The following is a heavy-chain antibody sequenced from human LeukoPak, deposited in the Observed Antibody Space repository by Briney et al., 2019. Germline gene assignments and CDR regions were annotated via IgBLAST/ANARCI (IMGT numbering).Heavy chain of an antibody. CDR1: GFTFISYG. D-gene: IGHD3-22*01. Sequence: RGGSLRLSCAASGFTFISYGMSWVRQAPGKGLEWVSAISGSGGSTYYADSVKGRFTISRDNSKNTLYLQMNSLRAEDTAVYYCAKPGTYDSSGYENYFDYWGQGTLVTVSS. CDR2: ISGSGGST. CDR3: AKPGTYDSSGYENYFDY. V-gene: IGHV3-23*01. J-gene: IGHJ4*02.